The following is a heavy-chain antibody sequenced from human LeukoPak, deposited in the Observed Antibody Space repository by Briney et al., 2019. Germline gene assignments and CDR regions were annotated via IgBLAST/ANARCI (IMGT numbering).Heavy chain of an antibody. CDR1: GGSFSGYY. J-gene: IGHJ5*02. Sequence: PSETLSLTCAVYGGSFSGYYWSWIRQPPGKGLEWIGEINHSGSTNYNPSLKSRVTISVDTSKNQFSLKLSSVTAADTAVYYCARAKRLRFLEWLLPWGRGTLVTVSS. D-gene: IGHD3-3*01. CDR2: INHSGST. CDR3: ARAKRLRFLEWLLP. V-gene: IGHV4-34*01.